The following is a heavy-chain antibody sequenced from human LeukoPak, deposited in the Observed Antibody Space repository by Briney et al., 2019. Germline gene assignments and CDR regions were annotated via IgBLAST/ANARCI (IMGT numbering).Heavy chain of an antibody. D-gene: IGHD3-22*01. Sequence: GGSLRLSCAASGFTFSSYAMSWVRQAPGKGLEWVSYISSSGSTIYYADSVKGRFTISRDNAKNSLYLQMNSLRAEDTAVYYCARIGPDYYYDSSGYSVDYWGQGTLVTVSS. V-gene: IGHV3-48*03. CDR1: GFTFSSYA. J-gene: IGHJ4*02. CDR3: ARIGPDYYYDSSGYSVDY. CDR2: ISSSGSTI.